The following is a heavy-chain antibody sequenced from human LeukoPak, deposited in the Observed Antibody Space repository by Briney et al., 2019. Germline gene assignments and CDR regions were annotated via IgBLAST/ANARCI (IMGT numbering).Heavy chain of an antibody. D-gene: IGHD5-18*01. CDR1: GFTFNSYW. CDR3: ARSPTHVDTAMVY. J-gene: IGHJ4*02. CDR2: ISSSSSYI. V-gene: IGHV3-21*01. Sequence: PGGSLRLSCAASGFTFNSYWVHWVRQAPGKELEWVSSISSSSSYIYYADSVKGRFTISRDNAKNSLYLQMNSLRAEDTAVYYCARSPTHVDTAMVYWGQGTLVTVSS.